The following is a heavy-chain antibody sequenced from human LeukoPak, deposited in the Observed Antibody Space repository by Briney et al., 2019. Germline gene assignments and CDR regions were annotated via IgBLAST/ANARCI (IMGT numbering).Heavy chain of an antibody. D-gene: IGHD4-17*01. CDR1: GFTFSSYA. Sequence: GRSLRLSCAASGFTFSSYAMSWVRQAPGKGLEWVSAISGSGGSTYYADSVKGRFTISRDNSKNTLYLQMNSLRAEDTAVYYCAKYRGYGDMYYFDYWGQGTLVTVSS. CDR2: ISGSGGST. CDR3: AKYRGYGDMYYFDY. V-gene: IGHV3-23*01. J-gene: IGHJ4*02.